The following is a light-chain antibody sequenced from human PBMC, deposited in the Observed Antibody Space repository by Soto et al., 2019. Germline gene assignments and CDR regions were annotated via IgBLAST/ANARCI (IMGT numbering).Light chain of an antibody. CDR3: QQLYSHPLT. Sequence: DTQMTQSPASLSASVGDRATLTCRASQSISAYLHWYQQKPGKAPKLLIYSASSLQSGVPSRFSGSGYGTDFSLTISNLQPGNFATYYCQQLYSHPLTFGGGTKVDIK. CDR1: QSISAY. V-gene: IGKV1-39*01. CDR2: SAS. J-gene: IGKJ4*01.